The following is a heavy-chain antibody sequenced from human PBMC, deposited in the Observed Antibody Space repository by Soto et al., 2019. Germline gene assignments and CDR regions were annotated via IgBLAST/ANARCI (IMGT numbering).Heavy chain of an antibody. CDR3: ATGGNYCGGDCYSGYYYYYMDV. CDR2: FDPEDGET. V-gene: IGHV1-24*01. J-gene: IGHJ6*03. D-gene: IGHD2-21*01. Sequence: QVQLVQSGAEVKKPGASVKVSCKVSGYTLTELSMHWVRQAPGKGLEWMGGFDPEDGETIYAQKFQGRVTMTEDTSTDTAYMELSSLRSEDTAVYYCATGGNYCGGDCYSGYYYYYMDVWGKGTTVTVSS. CDR1: GYTLTELS.